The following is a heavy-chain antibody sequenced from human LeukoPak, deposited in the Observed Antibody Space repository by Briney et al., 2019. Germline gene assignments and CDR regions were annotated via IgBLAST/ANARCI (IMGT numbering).Heavy chain of an antibody. D-gene: IGHD1-14*01. CDR2: IHGSGRVI. Sequence: GGSLRLSRAASGFTFSNYEMNWVRQAPGKGLEWVSYIHGSGRVIHYADSVKGRFTISRDNAKNSLYLQMNSLRAEDTAVYYCVRESPDPFDSWGQGTQVTVSS. V-gene: IGHV3-48*03. J-gene: IGHJ4*02. CDR1: GFTFSNYE. CDR3: VRESPDPFDS.